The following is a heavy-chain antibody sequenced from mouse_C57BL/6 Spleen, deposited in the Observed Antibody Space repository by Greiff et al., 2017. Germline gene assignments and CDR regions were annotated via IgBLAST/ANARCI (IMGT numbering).Heavy chain of an antibody. J-gene: IGHJ3*01. Sequence: VQLQQSGPELVKPGASVKISCKASGYAFRSSWLNWVKQRPGKGLEWIGRIYPGDGDTNNNGKFKGKATLTADKSSSTAYMQLSSLTSEDSAVYFCARGDYSIAWFAYWGQGTLVTVSA. CDR1: GYAFRSSW. V-gene: IGHV1-82*01. CDR3: ARGDYSIAWFAY. D-gene: IGHD2-5*01. CDR2: IYPGDGDT.